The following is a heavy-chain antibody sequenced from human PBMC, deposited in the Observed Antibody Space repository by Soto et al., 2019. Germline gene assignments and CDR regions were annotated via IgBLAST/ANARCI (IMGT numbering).Heavy chain of an antibody. V-gene: IGHV4-34*01. CDR1: GGYFSGYY. Sequence: SETLSLTCAAYGGYFSGYYWRWIRQPPGKGLEWIGEINHSGSTNYNPSLKSRVTISVDTSKNQFSLKLSSVTAADTAVYYCARGGGIAAAGDFDYWGQGTLVTVSS. CDR3: ARGGGIAAAGDFDY. CDR2: INHSGST. D-gene: IGHD6-13*01. J-gene: IGHJ4*02.